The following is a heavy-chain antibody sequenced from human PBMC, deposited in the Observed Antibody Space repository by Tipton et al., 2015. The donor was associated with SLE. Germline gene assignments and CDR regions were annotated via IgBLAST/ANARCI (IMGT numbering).Heavy chain of an antibody. V-gene: IGHV4-34*01. D-gene: IGHD6-19*01. CDR3: ARGSEWLVLPDY. CDR2: INHSGST. CDR1: GGSFSGYY. Sequence: TLSLTCAVYGGSFSGYYWSWIRQPPGKGLEWIGEINHSGSTNYNPSLKSRVTISVDTSKNQFSLKLSSVTAADTAVYYCARGSEWLVLPDYWGQGTLVTVSS. J-gene: IGHJ4*02.